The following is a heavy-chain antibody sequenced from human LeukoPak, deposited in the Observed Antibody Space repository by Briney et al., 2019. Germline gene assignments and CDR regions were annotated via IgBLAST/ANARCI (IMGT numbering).Heavy chain of an antibody. V-gene: IGHV4-59*08. J-gene: IGHJ3*02. CDR2: IYYSGSN. D-gene: IGHD3-22*01. Sequence: PAETLSLTCTVSGGSISSYYWSWIRQPPGKGLEWMGYIYYSGSNNYNASLTSRVTISVDTSKNQFSLKLSSVTAADTAVYYCARHDTYYYDSSGYKPDAFDIWGQGTMVTVSS. CDR3: ARHDTYYYDSSGYKPDAFDI. CDR1: GGSISSYY.